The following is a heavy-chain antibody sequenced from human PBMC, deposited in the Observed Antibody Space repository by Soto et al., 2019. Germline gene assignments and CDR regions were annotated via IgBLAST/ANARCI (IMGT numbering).Heavy chain of an antibody. CDR3: ARDSVAWDLWSGSPQHFDN. CDR2: ISSSGSTT. J-gene: IGHJ4*02. CDR1: GFTFSDFY. D-gene: IGHD3-3*01. V-gene: IGHV3-11*01. Sequence: GGSLRLSCAASGFTFSDFYMSWVRRTPGKGLEWVSCISSSGSTTYYADSVKGRFAISRDNPKSSLYLQMDSLRAEDTAMYYCARDSVAWDLWSGSPQHFDNWGQGILVTVSS.